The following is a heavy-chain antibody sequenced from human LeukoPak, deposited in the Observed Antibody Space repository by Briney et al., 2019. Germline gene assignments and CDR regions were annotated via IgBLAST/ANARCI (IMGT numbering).Heavy chain of an antibody. Sequence: ASVKVSCKASGYTFTSYWIGWVRQMPGKGLEWMGIIYPGDSDTRYSPSFQGQVTISADKSISTAYLQWSSLKASDTATYYCARHSIVVATVLDYWGQGTLVTVSS. D-gene: IGHD2-15*01. CDR3: ARHSIVVATVLDY. CDR1: GYTFTSYW. V-gene: IGHV5-51*01. J-gene: IGHJ4*02. CDR2: IYPGDSDT.